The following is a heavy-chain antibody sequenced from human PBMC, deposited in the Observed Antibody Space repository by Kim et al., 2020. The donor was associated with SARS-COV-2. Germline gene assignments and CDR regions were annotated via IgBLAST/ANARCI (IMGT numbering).Heavy chain of an antibody. Sequence: ADSVKGRFTISRDNSKNTLYLQMNSLRAEDTAVYYCAKDQAGTVTDAFDYWGQGTLVTVSS. CDR3: AKDQAGTVTDAFDY. D-gene: IGHD1-1*01. J-gene: IGHJ4*02. V-gene: IGHV3-23*01.